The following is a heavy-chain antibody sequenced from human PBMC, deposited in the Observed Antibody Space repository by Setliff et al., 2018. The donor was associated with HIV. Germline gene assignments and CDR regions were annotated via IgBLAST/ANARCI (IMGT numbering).Heavy chain of an antibody. D-gene: IGHD3-22*01. Sequence: SGPTGEPTQTLTLTCTVSGFSLTAGGVGVGWIRQPPGKALEWLTLIYWNDDKRYNSSLKSRVTITKDTSKNQVVFTMTNMDPVDTATYYCARALHSSGSPHYFDQWGRGTLVTVSS. CDR2: IYWNDDK. V-gene: IGHV2-5*01. CDR1: GFSLTAGGVG. J-gene: IGHJ4*02. CDR3: ARALHSSGSPHYFDQ.